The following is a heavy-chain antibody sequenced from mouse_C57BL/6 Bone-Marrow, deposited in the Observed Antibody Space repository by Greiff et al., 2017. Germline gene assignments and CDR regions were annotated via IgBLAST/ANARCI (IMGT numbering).Heavy chain of an antibody. CDR3: ARDRYWDYGSSSAMDY. Sequence: VQLQQSGPELVKPGASVKLSCKASGYTFTSYDINWVKQRPGQGLEWIGWIYPRDGSTKYNEKFKGKATLTVDTSSSTAYMQLSSLTSEDSAVYYCARDRYWDYGSSSAMDYWGQGTSVTVSS. CDR2: IYPRDGST. CDR1: GYTFTSYD. D-gene: IGHD1-1*01. V-gene: IGHV1-85*01. J-gene: IGHJ4*01.